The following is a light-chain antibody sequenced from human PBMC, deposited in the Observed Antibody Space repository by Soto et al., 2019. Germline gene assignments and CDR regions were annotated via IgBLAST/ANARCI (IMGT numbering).Light chain of an antibody. CDR3: QSYDNRLSGYV. J-gene: IGLJ1*01. Sequence: QSVLTQPPSVSGAPGQRVTISCTGGSSNIGAGYDVHWYQQLPGTAPKVLIYGNSNRPSGVPDRFSGSKSGTSASLVITGLQAEDEADYYCQSYDNRLSGYVFGTGTKLTVL. CDR2: GNS. CDR1: SSNIGAGYD. V-gene: IGLV1-40*01.